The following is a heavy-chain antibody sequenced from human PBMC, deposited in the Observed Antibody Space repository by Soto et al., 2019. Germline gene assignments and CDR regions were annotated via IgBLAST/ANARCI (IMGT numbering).Heavy chain of an antibody. V-gene: IGHV1-18*01. J-gene: IGHJ4*02. CDR1: GYTFTSYG. CDR2: ISAYNGNT. Sequence: VASVKVSCKASGYTFTSYGISWVRQAPGQGLEWMGWISAYNGNTNYAQKLQGRVTMTRDTSISTAYMELSRLRSDDTAVYYCAREKGGMRSSSFCSMCRFLGYCGQGTLVTVSS. CDR3: AREKGGMRSSSFCSMCRFLGY. D-gene: IGHD6-6*01.